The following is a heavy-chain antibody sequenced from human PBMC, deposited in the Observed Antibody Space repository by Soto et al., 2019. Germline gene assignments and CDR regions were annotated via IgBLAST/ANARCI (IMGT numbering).Heavy chain of an antibody. V-gene: IGHV3-30*18. J-gene: IGHJ4*02. CDR1: GFTFSSYG. CDR3: AKVTYYYDSSGHYFDY. D-gene: IGHD3-22*01. Sequence: QVQLAESGGGVVQPGRSLRLSCAASGFTFSSYGMHWVRQAPGKGLEWVAVISYDGSNKYYADSVKGRFTISRDNSKNTLYLQMNSLRAEDTAVYYCAKVTYYYDSSGHYFDYWGQGTLVTVSS. CDR2: ISYDGSNK.